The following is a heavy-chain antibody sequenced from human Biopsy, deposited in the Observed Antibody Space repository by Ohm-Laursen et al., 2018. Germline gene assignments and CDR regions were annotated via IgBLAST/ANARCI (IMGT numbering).Heavy chain of an antibody. J-gene: IGHJ2*01. CDR2: IYFTGRT. Sequence: SDTLSLTWAVSGGPIDSYYWSWIRQPPGQALEWIGYIYFTGRTSYNPSLKSRVTMSVNTSKKQFPLRLSSVTAADTAVYYCASAGYNPDWNLDLWGRGTRVTVSS. CDR3: ASAGYNPDWNLDL. CDR1: GGPIDSYY. D-gene: IGHD5-24*01. V-gene: IGHV4-59*07.